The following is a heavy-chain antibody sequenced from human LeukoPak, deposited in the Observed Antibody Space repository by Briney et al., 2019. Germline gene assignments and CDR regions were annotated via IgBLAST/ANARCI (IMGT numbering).Heavy chain of an antibody. J-gene: IGHJ4*02. CDR1: GFTFSGYW. Sequence: TGGSLRLPCAASGFTFSGYWMSWVRQAPGKGLEWVANIKQDGSEKYYVDSVEGRFTISRDNAKNSLYLQMNSLRAEDTAVYYCARGGGTFEYWGQGTLVTVSS. V-gene: IGHV3-7*05. CDR2: IKQDGSEK. D-gene: IGHD1-1*01. CDR3: ARGGGTFEY.